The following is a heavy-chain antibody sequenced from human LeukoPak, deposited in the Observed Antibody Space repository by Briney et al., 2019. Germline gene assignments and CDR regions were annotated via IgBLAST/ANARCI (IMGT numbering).Heavy chain of an antibody. D-gene: IGHD4-17*01. V-gene: IGHV4-59*08. CDR3: ARVGSDYALLY. CDR2: IYYSGST. J-gene: IGHJ1*01. CDR1: GGSISSYY. Sequence: PSETLSLTCTVSGGSISSYYWSWIRQPPGKGLEWIGYIYYSGSTNYNPSLKSRVTISVDTSKNQFSLKLISVTAADTAVYYCARVGSDYALLYWGQGTLVTVSS.